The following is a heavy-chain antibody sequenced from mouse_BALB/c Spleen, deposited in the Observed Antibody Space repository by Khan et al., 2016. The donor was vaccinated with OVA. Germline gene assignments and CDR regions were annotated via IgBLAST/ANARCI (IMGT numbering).Heavy chain of an antibody. CDR1: GFSLTCYG. Sequence: QMQLEESGPGLVQPSQSLSITCTVSGFSLTCYGVHWVRQSPGKGLEWLGVIWSGGSTDYNAPFISTLSISKDNSKSQVFFKMNSLQTNDSAIYYCARNYGYDEGLAYWGQGTLVTVSA. J-gene: IGHJ3*01. CDR2: IWSGGST. V-gene: IGHV2-2*02. D-gene: IGHD2-2*01. CDR3: ARNYGYDEGLAY.